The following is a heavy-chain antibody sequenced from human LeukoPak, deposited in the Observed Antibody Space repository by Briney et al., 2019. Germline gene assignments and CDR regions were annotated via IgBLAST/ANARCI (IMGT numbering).Heavy chain of an antibody. CDR2: ISAAGGGS. D-gene: IGHD4-17*01. CDR3: AKDRVPYGDYAEYFQH. CDR1: GFTFSSSV. J-gene: IGHJ1*01. Sequence: GGSLRLSCAASGFTFSSSVMSWVRQAPGKGLEWVSTISAAGGGSYYTDSVKGRFTISRGNSKSTLYLQMNSLRAEDTAVYYCAKDRVPYGDYAEYFQHWGQGTLVTVSS. V-gene: IGHV3-23*01.